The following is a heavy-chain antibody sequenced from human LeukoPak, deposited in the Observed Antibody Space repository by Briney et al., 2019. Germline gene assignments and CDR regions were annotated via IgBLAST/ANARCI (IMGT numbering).Heavy chain of an antibody. CDR2: ISGSGGST. CDR3: ARVYRRYFDY. CDR1: GFTFSSYA. J-gene: IGHJ4*02. V-gene: IGHV3-23*01. Sequence: GGSLRLSCAASGFTFSSYAMSWVRQAPGRGLEWVSAISGSGGSTYYADSVKGRFTISRDNSKNTLYLQMNSLRDEDTAVYYCARVYRRYFDYWGQGTLVTVSS. D-gene: IGHD3-9*01.